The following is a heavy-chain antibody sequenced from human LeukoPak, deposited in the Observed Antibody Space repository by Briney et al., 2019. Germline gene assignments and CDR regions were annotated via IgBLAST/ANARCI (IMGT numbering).Heavy chain of an antibody. V-gene: IGHV3-23*01. Sequence: QPGGSLRLSCAASGFTFSSYGMTWVRQAPGKGLEWVSAISGSGGNTYYADSVKGRFTISRDNSKNTLYLQMNSLRAEDTAVYYCAKGRPVYYDTSGTLYWGQGTLVTVSS. D-gene: IGHD3-22*01. J-gene: IGHJ4*02. CDR3: AKGRPVYYDTSGTLY. CDR2: ISGSGGNT. CDR1: GFTFSSYG.